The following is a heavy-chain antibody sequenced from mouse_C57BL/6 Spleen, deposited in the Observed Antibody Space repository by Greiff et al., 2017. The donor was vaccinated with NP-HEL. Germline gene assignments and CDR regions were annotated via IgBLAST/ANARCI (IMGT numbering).Heavy chain of an antibody. CDR1: GYSITSGYY. J-gene: IGHJ2*01. CDR2: ISYDGSN. D-gene: IGHD2-3*01. CDR3: ARDQGYDGYYFDY. V-gene: IGHV3-6*01. Sequence: EVQLQQSGPGLVKPSQSLSLTCSVTGYSITSGYYWNWIRQFPGNKLEWMGYISYDGSNNYNPSLKNRISITRDTSKNQFFLKLNSVTTEDTATYYCARDQGYDGYYFDYWGQGTTLTVSS.